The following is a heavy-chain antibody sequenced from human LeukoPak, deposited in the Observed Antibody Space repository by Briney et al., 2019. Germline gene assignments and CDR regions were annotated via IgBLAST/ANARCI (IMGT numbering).Heavy chain of an antibody. CDR2: IIPIFGTA. CDR1: GGTFSSYA. J-gene: IGHJ4*02. V-gene: IGHV1-69*13. Sequence: SVKVSGKASGGTFSSYAISWVRQAPGQGLEWMGGIIPIFGTANYAQKFQGRVTITADESTSTAYMELSSLRSEDTAVYYCAYVAWDGSSPIDYWGQGTLVTVSS. D-gene: IGHD3-10*01. CDR3: AYVAWDGSSPIDY.